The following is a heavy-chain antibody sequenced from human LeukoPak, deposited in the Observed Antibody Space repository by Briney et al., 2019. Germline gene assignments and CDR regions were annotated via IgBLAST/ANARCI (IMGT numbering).Heavy chain of an antibody. CDR3: ARVDDLDAFDI. Sequence: GSLRLSCAASGFTFSSYAMHWVRQAPGKGLEWVAVTSDDGSNKYYADSVKGRFTISRDNSKNTLCLQMNSLRAEDTAVYYCARVDDLDAFDIWGQGTMVTVSS. CDR1: GFTFSSYA. D-gene: IGHD2-2*03. J-gene: IGHJ3*02. CDR2: TSDDGSNK. V-gene: IGHV3-30*04.